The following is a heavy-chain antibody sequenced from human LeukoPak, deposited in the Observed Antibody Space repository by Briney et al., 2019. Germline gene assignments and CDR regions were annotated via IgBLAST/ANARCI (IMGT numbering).Heavy chain of an antibody. V-gene: IGHV1-2*02. CDR2: INPNSGGT. D-gene: IGHD2-21*02. CDR1: GYTFTGYY. Sequence: GVSVKVSCKASGYTFTGYYMHWVRQAPGQGLEWMGWINPNSGGTNYAQKFQGRVTMTRDTSISTAYMELSRLRAEDTAVYYCARNFVVVTVYAFDIWGQGTMVTVSS. J-gene: IGHJ3*02. CDR3: ARNFVVVTVYAFDI.